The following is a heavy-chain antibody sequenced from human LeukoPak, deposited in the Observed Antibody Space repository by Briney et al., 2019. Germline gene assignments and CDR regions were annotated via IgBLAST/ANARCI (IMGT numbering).Heavy chain of an antibody. CDR1: GFTFSSYA. CDR2: ISNSGGRT. Sequence: GGSLRLSCAASGFTFSSYAMSWVRQAPGKGLEWVSSISNSGGRTFYTDSVKGRFTISRDNSKITLYLQMDSLRAEDTAVNYCAKSYNGYESKPDYWGQGTLVTVSS. J-gene: IGHJ4*02. D-gene: IGHD5-12*01. CDR3: AKSYNGYESKPDY. V-gene: IGHV3-23*01.